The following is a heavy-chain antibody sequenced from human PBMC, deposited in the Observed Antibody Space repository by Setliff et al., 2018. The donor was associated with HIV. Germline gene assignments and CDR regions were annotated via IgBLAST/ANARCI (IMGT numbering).Heavy chain of an antibody. CDR3: AREKFENGDYEFVSTFDS. CDR2: INQDGSEK. D-gene: IGHD4-17*01. J-gene: IGHJ4*02. V-gene: IGHV3-7*01. Sequence: GGSLRLSCAASGFTFSNYWMSWVRQAPGKGLEWVAHINQDGSEKNHVDSVKGRFTISRDNARNSLYLQMNSLKADDTAVYYCAREKFENGDYEFVSTFDSWGQGTLVTVSS. CDR1: GFTFSNYW.